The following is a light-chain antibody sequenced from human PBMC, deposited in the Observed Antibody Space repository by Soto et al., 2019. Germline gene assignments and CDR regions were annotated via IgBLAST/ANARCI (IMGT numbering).Light chain of an antibody. CDR2: DVS. J-gene: IGLJ1*01. Sequence: QSVLTQPRSVSGSPGQSVTISCTGTSSDVGTYDFVSWYQQHPGKAPRLMIFDVSERPSGVPDRFSGSKSGNTASLTISGLQAEDEADYYCSSYTSSRAYVFGTGTKVTVL. CDR1: SSDVGTYDF. CDR3: SSYTSSRAYV. V-gene: IGLV2-11*01.